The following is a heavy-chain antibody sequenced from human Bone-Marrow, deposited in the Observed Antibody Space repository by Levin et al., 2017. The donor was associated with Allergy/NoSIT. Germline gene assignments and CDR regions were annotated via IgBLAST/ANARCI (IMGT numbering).Heavy chain of an antibody. V-gene: IGHV4-61*02. J-gene: IGHJ5*02. CDR3: ARNLISGYSASWYP. CDR1: GGSISSGFYF. Sequence: SETLSLSCTVSGGSISSGFYFWTWIRQTAGKGLEWIGRIDTGGTTNYNPSLTSRVTISLDTPKNQFSLKLSSVTAADTAIYYCARNLISGYSASWYPWGQGTLVTVSS. D-gene: IGHD6-13*01. CDR2: IDTGGTT.